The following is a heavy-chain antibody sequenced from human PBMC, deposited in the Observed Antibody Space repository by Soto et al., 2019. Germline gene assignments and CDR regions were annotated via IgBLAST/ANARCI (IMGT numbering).Heavy chain of an antibody. CDR1: GFTFSSYW. CDR3: ARESSSSWYGWFDP. J-gene: IGHJ5*02. D-gene: IGHD6-13*01. Sequence: GGSLRLSCAASGFTFSSYWMHWVRQAPGKGLVWVSRINSDGSSTSYADSVKGRFTISRDNAKNTLYLQMNSLRAEDTAVYYCARESSSSWYGWFDPWGQGTLVTISS. CDR2: INSDGSST. V-gene: IGHV3-74*01.